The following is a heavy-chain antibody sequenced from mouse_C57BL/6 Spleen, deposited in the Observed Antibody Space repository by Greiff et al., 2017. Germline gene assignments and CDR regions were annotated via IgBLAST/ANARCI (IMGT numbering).Heavy chain of an antibody. D-gene: IGHD1-2*01. V-gene: IGHV1-26*01. CDR1: GYTFTDYY. CDR3: ARLHYTGDY. Sequence: VQLQQSGPELVKPGASVKISCKASGYTFTDYYMNWVKQSHGQSLEWIGDINPNNGGTSYNQKFKGKATLTVDKSSSTAYMELRSLTSEDSAVYYCARLHYTGDYWGQGTTLTVSS. CDR2: INPNNGGT. J-gene: IGHJ2*01.